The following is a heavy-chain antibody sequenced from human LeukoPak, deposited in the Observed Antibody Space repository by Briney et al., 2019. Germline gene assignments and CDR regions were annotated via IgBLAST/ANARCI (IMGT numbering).Heavy chain of an antibody. CDR1: GGSISSSSYY. Sequence: PSETLSLTCTVSGGSISSSSYYWGWIRQPPGKGLEWIGSIYYSGSTYYNPSLKSRVTISVDTSKNQFSLKLSSVTAADTAVYYCARDLRLHAFDIWGQGTMVTVSS. CDR3: ARDLRLHAFDI. J-gene: IGHJ3*02. D-gene: IGHD3-16*01. CDR2: IYYSGST. V-gene: IGHV4-39*02.